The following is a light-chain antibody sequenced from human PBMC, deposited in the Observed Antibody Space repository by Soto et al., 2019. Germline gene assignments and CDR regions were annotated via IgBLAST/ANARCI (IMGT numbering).Light chain of an antibody. CDR3: QKYNSAPLT. CDR1: QGISNY. J-gene: IGKJ4*01. V-gene: IGKV1-27*01. Sequence: DIQMTQSPSSLSASVGDRVTITCRASQGISNYLAWYQQKPGKVPKLLIYSSSTLKSGVPSRFSGSGSGTDFTLTISSLQAEYVATYYCQKYNSAPLTFVGGTKVEIK. CDR2: SSS.